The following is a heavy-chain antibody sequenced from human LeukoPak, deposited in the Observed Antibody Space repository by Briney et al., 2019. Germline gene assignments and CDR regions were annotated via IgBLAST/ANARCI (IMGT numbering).Heavy chain of an antibody. J-gene: IGHJ4*02. CDR2: ISSSNYI. Sequence: GGSLRLSCAVSGFTFSSYDMNWVRQAPGKGLEWVSSISSSNYIHYADSVKGRFTISRDNAKNSLYLQMNSLRAEDTAVYFCARGTLGAWGWWGQGTLVTVSA. CDR1: GFTFSSYD. D-gene: IGHD6-19*01. CDR3: ARGTLGAWGW. V-gene: IGHV3-21*01.